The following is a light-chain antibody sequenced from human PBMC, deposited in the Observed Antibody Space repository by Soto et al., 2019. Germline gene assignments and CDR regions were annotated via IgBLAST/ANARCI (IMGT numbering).Light chain of an antibody. CDR2: AAS. CDR3: QQSYTSSWT. V-gene: IGKV1-39*01. J-gene: IGKJ1*01. CDR1: QSVASY. Sequence: DIQMTQAPSSLSASVGDRVTLTCRASQSVASYLNWYQQKPGGAPHLLIYAASTLQSGVPSRFSGSGSGTDFKLTISSLQPEDVATYYCQQSYTSSWTFGPGTKVDIK.